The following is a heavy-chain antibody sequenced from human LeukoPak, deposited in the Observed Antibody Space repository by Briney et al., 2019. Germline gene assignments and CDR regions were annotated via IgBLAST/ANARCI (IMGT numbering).Heavy chain of an antibody. CDR2: ISGSGGNT. J-gene: IGHJ4*02. D-gene: IGHD3-16*02. CDR1: GFTFSSYA. CDR3: AKDSDPLGELSSLFDY. Sequence: GSLRLSCAASGFTFSSYAMSWVRQAPGKGLEWVSAISGSGGNTYYADSVKGRFTISRDNSKNTLYLQMNSLRAEDTAVYYCAKDSDPLGELSSLFDYWGQGTLVTVSS. V-gene: IGHV3-23*01.